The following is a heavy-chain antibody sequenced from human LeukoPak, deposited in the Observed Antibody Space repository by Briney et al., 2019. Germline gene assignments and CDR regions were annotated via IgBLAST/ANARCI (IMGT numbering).Heavy chain of an antibody. Sequence: PGGPLRLSCAASGFTFSSYSMNWVRQAPGKGLEWVSSISSSSTYIYYADSVKGRFTISRDNAKNSLYLQMNSLRAEDTAVYYCARDQVYSSSDYYYYMDVWGKGTTVTVSS. J-gene: IGHJ6*03. D-gene: IGHD6-6*01. CDR1: GFTFSSYS. V-gene: IGHV3-21*01. CDR2: ISSSSTYI. CDR3: ARDQVYSSSDYYYYMDV.